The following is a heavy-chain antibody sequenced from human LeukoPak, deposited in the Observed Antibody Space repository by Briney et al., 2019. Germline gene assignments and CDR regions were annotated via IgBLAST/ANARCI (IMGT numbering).Heavy chain of an antibody. V-gene: IGHV3-23*01. CDR3: AKDRITIFDAIIRGRLCMDV. J-gene: IGHJ6*02. Sequence: GGSLRLSCAASGFTFSSYAMSWVRQAPGKGLEWVSAISGSGGSTYYADSVKGRFTISRDNSKNTLYLQMNSLRAGDTAVYYCAKDRITIFDAIIRGRLCMDVWGQETTVTVSS. CDR2: ISGSGGST. D-gene: IGHD3-9*01. CDR1: GFTFSSYA.